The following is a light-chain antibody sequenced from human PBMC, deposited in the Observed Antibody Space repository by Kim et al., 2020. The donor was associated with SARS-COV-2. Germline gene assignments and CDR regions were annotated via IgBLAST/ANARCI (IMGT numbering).Light chain of an antibody. CDR3: CSNRGLSQSPWV. J-gene: IGLJ3*02. V-gene: IGLV2-14*03. CDR2: DVN. CDR1: TSNIGGYTY. Sequence: SMSISCTGTTSNIGGYTYVSWYQHQPGKVPERIIYDVNRRPSGVSDHFSGSKSANTASLTISALRAEDEADYYSCSNRGLSQSPWVFGGGTKVTVL.